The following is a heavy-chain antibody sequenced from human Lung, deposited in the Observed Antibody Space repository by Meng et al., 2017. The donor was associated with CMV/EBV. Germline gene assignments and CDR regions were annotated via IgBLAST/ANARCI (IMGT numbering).Heavy chain of an antibody. J-gene: IGHJ4*02. D-gene: IGHD2-21*01. CDR1: GFSVSSNY. CDR2: IYTGGSR. V-gene: IGHV3-53*01. CDR3: ARHCGGDCYPFFDY. Sequence: GGSXRLXXSVSGFSVSSNYISWVRQAPGKGLEWVSVIYTGGSRHYAESVKGRFTIPRDNSKNTVYLEMNTLRAEDTAVYYCARHCGGDCYPFFDYWGQGTXVTVSS.